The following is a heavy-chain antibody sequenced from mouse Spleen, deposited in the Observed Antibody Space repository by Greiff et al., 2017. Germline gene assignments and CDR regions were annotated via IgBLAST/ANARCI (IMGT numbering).Heavy chain of an antibody. CDR3: TRENDYDGAMDY. Sequence: QVQLQQSGAELVRPGASVTLSCKASGYTFTDYEMHWVKQTPVHGLEWIGAIDPETGGTAYNQKFKGKAILTADKSSSTAYMELRSLTSEDSAVYYCTRENDYDGAMDYWGQGTSVTVSS. V-gene: IGHV1-15*01. D-gene: IGHD2-4*01. J-gene: IGHJ4*01. CDR1: GYTFTDYE. CDR2: IDPETGGT.